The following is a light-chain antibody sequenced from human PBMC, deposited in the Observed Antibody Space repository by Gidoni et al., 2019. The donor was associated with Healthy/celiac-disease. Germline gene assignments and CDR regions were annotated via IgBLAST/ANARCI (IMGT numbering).Light chain of an antibody. CDR3: SSYAGGNNFV. CDR2: DVN. CDR1: SADLDYFNS. J-gene: IGLJ1*01. V-gene: IGLV2-8*01. Sequence: QSALTQPPSASGSPGQSVTISCTGTSADLDYFNSVSWYQQHPGKAPKLVIYDVNKRPSGVPDRFSGSKSGNTASLTVSGLQAEDEAEYYFSSYAGGNNFVFGSGTKVTVL.